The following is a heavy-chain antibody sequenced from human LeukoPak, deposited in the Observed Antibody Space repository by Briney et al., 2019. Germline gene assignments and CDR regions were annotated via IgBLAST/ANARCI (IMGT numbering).Heavy chain of an antibody. CDR2: IHLTGST. D-gene: IGHD3-22*01. J-gene: IGHJ4*02. CDR1: SDARSRIYFD. CDR3: ARLGDSGYYADF. Sequence: PSETLSLTCTVTSDARSRIYFDCGSVRQPPGKGLEWIGSIHLTGSTYYISSRKSRLTISLDTSRDQFSLKLSSVTAADTAVYYCARLGDSGYYADFWGQGTLVTVSS. V-gene: IGHV4-39*01.